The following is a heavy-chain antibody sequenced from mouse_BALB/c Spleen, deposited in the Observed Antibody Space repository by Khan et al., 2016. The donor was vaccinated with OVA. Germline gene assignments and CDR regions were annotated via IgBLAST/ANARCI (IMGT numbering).Heavy chain of an antibody. J-gene: IGHJ3*01. Sequence: QVQLKESGPGLVAPSQTLSITCTVSGFSLSNYGVHWVRQPPGKGLEWLGVIWAGGSTNPNSALMSRLSISKDDSKSQVFLKMNRLQTDDTAMYYCARAFDNGAWFAYWGQGTLVTVSA. CDR1: GFSLSNYG. CDR3: ARAFDNGAWFAY. V-gene: IGHV2-9*02. CDR2: IWAGGST. D-gene: IGHD1-1*01.